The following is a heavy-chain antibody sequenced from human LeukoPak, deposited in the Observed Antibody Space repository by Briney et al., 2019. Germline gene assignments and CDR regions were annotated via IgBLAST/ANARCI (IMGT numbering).Heavy chain of an antibody. Sequence: ASVKVSCKASGYTFTGYYMHWVRQAPGQGLEWMGWINPNSGGTNYAQKFQGRVTKTRDTSISTAYMELSRLRSDDTAVYYCARVSGYSSGWRDAFDIWGQGTMVTVSS. CDR3: ARVSGYSSGWRDAFDI. CDR1: GYTFTGYY. D-gene: IGHD6-19*01. CDR2: INPNSGGT. V-gene: IGHV1-2*02. J-gene: IGHJ3*02.